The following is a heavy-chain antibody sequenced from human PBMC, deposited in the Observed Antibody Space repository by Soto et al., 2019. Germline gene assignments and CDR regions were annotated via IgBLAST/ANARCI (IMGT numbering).Heavy chain of an antibody. Sequence: SETLSLTCAVYGGSFSGYYWSWIRQPPGKGLEWIGEINHSGSTNYNPSLKSRVTIPVDTSKNQFSLKLSSVAAADTAVYYCATLGYCSSTSCYGTYYGMDVWGQGTTVTVSS. CDR2: INHSGST. J-gene: IGHJ6*02. V-gene: IGHV4-34*01. D-gene: IGHD2-2*01. CDR3: ATLGYCSSTSCYGTYYGMDV. CDR1: GGSFSGYY.